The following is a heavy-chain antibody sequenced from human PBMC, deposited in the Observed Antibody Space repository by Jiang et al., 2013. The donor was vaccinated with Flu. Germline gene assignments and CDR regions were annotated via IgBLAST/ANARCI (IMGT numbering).Heavy chain of an antibody. Sequence: GAEVKKPGASVKVSCKASGYTFTGYYTHWVRQAPGQGLEWMGWINPNSGGTNYAQKFQGWVTMTRDTSISTAYMELSRLRSDDTAVYYCARADSSGYYPTPMDVWGQGTTVTVSS. CDR3: ARADSSGYYPTPMDV. CDR1: GYTFTGYY. D-gene: IGHD3-22*01. J-gene: IGHJ6*02. V-gene: IGHV1-2*04. CDR2: INPNSGGT.